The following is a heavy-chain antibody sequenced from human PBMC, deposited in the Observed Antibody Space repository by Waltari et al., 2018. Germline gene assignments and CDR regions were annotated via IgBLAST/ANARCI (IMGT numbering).Heavy chain of an antibody. CDR3: ARGARRTMMTTGWWYFDL. Sequence: EVQLVESGGGLVQPGGSLRLPCAASGFTYSPSWTTWVRQAPGKGLVWVSRSNGDGRSTSSVDSVKGRFTISKDNAKNTVYLQMNSLRAEDTAIYYCARGARRTMMTTGWWYFDLWGRGTLVTVSS. J-gene: IGHJ2*01. D-gene: IGHD4-17*01. CDR1: GFTYSPSW. CDR2: SNGDGRST. V-gene: IGHV3-74*01.